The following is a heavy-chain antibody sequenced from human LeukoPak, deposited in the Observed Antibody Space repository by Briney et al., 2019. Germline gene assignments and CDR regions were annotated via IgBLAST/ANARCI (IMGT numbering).Heavy chain of an antibody. CDR2: IYTSGST. J-gene: IGHJ5*02. V-gene: IGHV4-4*09. CDR1: GGSISSYY. D-gene: IGHD3-22*01. Sequence: PSETLSLTCTVSGGSISSYYWSWIRQPPGKGLEWIGYIYTSGSTNYNPSLKSRVTISVDTSTNQFSLKLSSVTAADTAVYYCARHGRYYYDSSGYLSGSWFDPWGQGTLVTVSS. CDR3: ARHGRYYYDSSGYLSGSWFDP.